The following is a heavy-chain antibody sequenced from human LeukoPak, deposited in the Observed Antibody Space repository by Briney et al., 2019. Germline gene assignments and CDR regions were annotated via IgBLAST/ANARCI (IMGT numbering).Heavy chain of an antibody. CDR3: ARDRPGPNSWPGAMDV. J-gene: IGHJ6*03. Sequence: SETLSLTCTVSGGSISSYYWSWIRQPAGKGLEWIGRIYTSGSTNYNPSPMSRLTTSVDTSKNQFSLKLSSVTAADTAVYYCARDRPGPNSWPGAMDVWGKGTTVTVSS. CDR2: IYTSGST. D-gene: IGHD6-13*01. CDR1: GGSISSYY. V-gene: IGHV4-4*07.